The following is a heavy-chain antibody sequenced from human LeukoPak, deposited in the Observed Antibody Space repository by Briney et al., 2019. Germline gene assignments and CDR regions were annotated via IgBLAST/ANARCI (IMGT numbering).Heavy chain of an antibody. CDR1: GFTISSYG. D-gene: IGHD6-19*01. CDR3: AKDKAVAGTLYFDY. V-gene: IGHV3-30*18. Sequence: GGSLRLSCAASGFTISSYGMHWVRQAPGKGLEWVAVISYDGSNKYYADSVKGRFTVSRDNSKNTLYLQMNSLRAEDTAVYYCAKDKAVAGTLYFDYWGQGTLVTVSS. CDR2: ISYDGSNK. J-gene: IGHJ4*02.